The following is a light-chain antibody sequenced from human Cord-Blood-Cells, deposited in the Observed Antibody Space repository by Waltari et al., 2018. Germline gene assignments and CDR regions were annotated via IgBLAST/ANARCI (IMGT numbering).Light chain of an antibody. CDR2: KAS. CDR1: QGISSW. V-gene: IGKV1-5*03. J-gene: IGKJ1*01. CDR3: QQYNSYSWT. Sequence: DIQMTQSPSTLSASVGDRVTITCRASQGISSWLAWYQQKPGKAPKILIYKASSLESGGPSRFSGSGSWTEFTLTISSLQPDDFATYYCQQYNSYSWTFGQGTKVEIK.